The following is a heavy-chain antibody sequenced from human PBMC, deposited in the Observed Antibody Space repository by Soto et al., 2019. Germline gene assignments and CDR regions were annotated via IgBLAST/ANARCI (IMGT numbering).Heavy chain of an antibody. CDR2: IHSSGTF. V-gene: IGHV4-4*07. CDR1: GASISNAY. J-gene: IGHJ6*02. Sequence: QVQLQESGPGLVKPSETLSLTCTVSGASISNAYWSWIRQAAGKRLEWIGRIHSSGTFNYNPSLKSRVSISRDTSKNQISLKLSSVTAADTAVYYCARDNIVSKGYGMDVWVQGTTVTVSS. D-gene: IGHD5-12*01. CDR3: ARDNIVSKGYGMDV.